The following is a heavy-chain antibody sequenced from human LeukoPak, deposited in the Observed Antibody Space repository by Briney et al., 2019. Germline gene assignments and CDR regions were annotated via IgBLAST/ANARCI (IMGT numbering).Heavy chain of an antibody. D-gene: IGHD5-12*01. CDR1: GGSFSGYY. V-gene: IGHV4-34*01. Sequence: SETLSLTCAVYGGSFSGYYWSWIRQPPGKGLEWIGEINHSGSTNYNPSLKSRVTISVDTSKKQFSLKLSSVTAADTAVYYCARGKVATRRSYYFDYWGQGTLVTVSS. J-gene: IGHJ4*02. CDR3: ARGKVATRRSYYFDY. CDR2: INHSGST.